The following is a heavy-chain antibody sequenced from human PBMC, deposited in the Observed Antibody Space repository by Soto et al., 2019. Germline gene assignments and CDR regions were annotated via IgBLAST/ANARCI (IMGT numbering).Heavy chain of an antibody. J-gene: IGHJ4*02. D-gene: IGHD6-13*01. CDR1: SGSLRSSNW. CDR3: AMSIRRAAACPCDY. Sequence: QGQLQESGPGLVKPSGTLSLTCAVSSGSLRSSNWWSWVRQPPGKGLEWSGEIYHSGSTNYNPSLKSRVTISVDRSKNQSSRKLSSVTAEDTAVYYCAMSIRRAAACPCDYWGQGTLVTVSS. CDR2: IYHSGST. V-gene: IGHV4-4*02.